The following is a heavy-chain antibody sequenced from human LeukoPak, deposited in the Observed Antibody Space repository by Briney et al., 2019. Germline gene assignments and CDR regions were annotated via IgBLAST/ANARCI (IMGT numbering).Heavy chain of an antibody. CDR2: ISGSGGST. Sequence: GGSLRLSCAASGFTFSSYAMSWVRQPPGKGLEWVSAISGSGGSTYYADSVKGRFTISRDNSKNTLYLQMNSLRAEDTAVYYCAKGVRSGYHRLDFWGQGTLGTVSS. CDR3: AKGVRSGYHRLDF. V-gene: IGHV3-23*01. D-gene: IGHD5-12*01. J-gene: IGHJ4*02. CDR1: GFTFSSYA.